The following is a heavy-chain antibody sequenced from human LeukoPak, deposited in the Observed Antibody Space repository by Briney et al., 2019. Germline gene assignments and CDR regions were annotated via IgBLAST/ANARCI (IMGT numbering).Heavy chain of an antibody. CDR2: MSNSGHT. CDR1: GGSVSSGNYY. D-gene: IGHD6-13*01. CDR3: ARVSVAGTGPDY. V-gene: IGHV4-61*01. J-gene: IGHJ4*02. Sequence: SESLSLTCTVSGGSVSSGNYYWSWIRQPPGKGLEWIGFMSNSGHTDSNASLKSRVTISVDTSKNQFSLKLKSVTAADTAVYYCARVSVAGTGPDYWGQGTLVTVSS.